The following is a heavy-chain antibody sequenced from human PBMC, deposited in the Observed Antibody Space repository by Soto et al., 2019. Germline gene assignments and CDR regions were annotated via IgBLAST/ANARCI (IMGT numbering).Heavy chain of an antibody. J-gene: IGHJ6*02. CDR2: ISYDGSNK. Sequence: QVQLVESGGGVVQPGRSLRLSCAASGFTFSSYGMHWVRQAPGKGLEWVAVISYDGSNKYYADSVKGRFTISRDNSKNTLYLQMNSLRAEDTAVYYCAKDGGPGGGGWPLRAGMDVWGQGTTVTVSS. D-gene: IGHD6-19*01. CDR1: GFTFSSYG. V-gene: IGHV3-30*18. CDR3: AKDGGPGGGGWPLRAGMDV.